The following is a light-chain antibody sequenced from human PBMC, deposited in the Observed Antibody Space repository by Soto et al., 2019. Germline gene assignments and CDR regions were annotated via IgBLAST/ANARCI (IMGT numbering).Light chain of an antibody. CDR1: SSDVGGYNY. CDR2: EVS. CDR3: SSFTSSSTQV. Sequence: QSALTQPASVSGSPGQSITISCTGTSSDVGGYNYVSWYQQHPGKVPKLMIYEVSNRPSGVVTRFSGSKSGNTASLTISGLQAEDEADYYCSSFTSSSTQVFGTGTKLTVL. J-gene: IGLJ1*01. V-gene: IGLV2-14*01.